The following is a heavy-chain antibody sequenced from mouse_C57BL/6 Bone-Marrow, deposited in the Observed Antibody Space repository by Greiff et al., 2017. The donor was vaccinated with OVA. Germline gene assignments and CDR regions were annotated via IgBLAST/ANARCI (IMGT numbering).Heavy chain of an antibody. CDR3: SADGYYHYAMDY. CDR1: GYTFTSYW. D-gene: IGHD2-3*01. V-gene: IGHV1-72*01. CDR2: IDPNSGGT. J-gene: IGHJ4*01. Sequence: QVQLQQPGAELVKPGASVKLSCKASGYTFTSYWMHWVQQRPGRGLEWIGRIDPNSGGTKYNAKFTSKATLTVDKPSSTAYTQLSSLTSEDCVVDYGSADGYYHYAMDYWGQGTSVTVSS.